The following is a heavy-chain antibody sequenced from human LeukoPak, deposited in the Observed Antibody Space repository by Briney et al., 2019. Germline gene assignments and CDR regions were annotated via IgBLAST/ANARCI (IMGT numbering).Heavy chain of an antibody. Sequence: GGSLRLSCAASGFTFSDYYMSWIRQAPGKGLEWVSYISSSGSTIYYAGSVKGRFTISRDNAKNSLYLQMNSLRAEDTAVYYCARDRDYYYYMDVWGKGTTVTVPS. J-gene: IGHJ6*03. V-gene: IGHV3-11*01. CDR3: ARDRDYYYYMDV. CDR2: ISSSGSTI. CDR1: GFTFSDYY.